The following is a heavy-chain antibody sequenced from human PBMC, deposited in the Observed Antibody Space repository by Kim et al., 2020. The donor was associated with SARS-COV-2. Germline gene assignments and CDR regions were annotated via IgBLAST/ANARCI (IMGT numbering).Heavy chain of an antibody. CDR3: ARDRVATGGMDV. D-gene: IGHD5-12*01. J-gene: IGHJ6*02. V-gene: IGHV3-21*01. Sequence: YYADSVKGRFTISRDNAKNSLYLQMNSLRAEDTAVYYCARDRVATGGMDVWGQGTTVTVSS.